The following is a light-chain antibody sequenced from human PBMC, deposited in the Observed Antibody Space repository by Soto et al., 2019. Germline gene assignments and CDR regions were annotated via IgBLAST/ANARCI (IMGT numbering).Light chain of an antibody. J-gene: IGKJ1*01. CDR2: AAS. Sequence: DVQMTQSPYSLSASVGDRVTITCRANQSISSNLNWYQQKPEKAPKLLISAASRLQSGVPPSFSGIGPRIDFTLTNNTLQPEDFATYYCQQSYSTPRSFGQGTEVEIK. V-gene: IGKV1-39*01. CDR3: QQSYSTPRS. CDR1: QSISSN.